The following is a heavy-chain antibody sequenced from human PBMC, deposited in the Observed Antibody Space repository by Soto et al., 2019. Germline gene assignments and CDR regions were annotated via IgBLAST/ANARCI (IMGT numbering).Heavy chain of an antibody. Sequence: RLSCAASGFTFTDYWMSWVRQAPGKGLEWVANLNQDGSEKNCVDSVKGRFTISGDNAKNSVYLQLNSLRAEDTAVYYCARDRFIGTYYVKGVTYVCDHWGQGAPVTVSS. CDR3: ARDRFIGTYYVKGVTYVCDH. J-gene: IGHJ4*02. V-gene: IGHV3-7*03. D-gene: IGHD1-26*01. CDR2: LNQDGSEK. CDR1: GFTFTDYW.